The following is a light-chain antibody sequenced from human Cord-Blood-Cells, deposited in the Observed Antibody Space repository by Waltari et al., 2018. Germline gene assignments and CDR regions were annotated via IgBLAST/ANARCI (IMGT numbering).Light chain of an antibody. CDR2: EVI. V-gene: IGLV2-14*01. CDR3: SSYTSSSTLV. Sequence: QSALTQPASVSGSPGQSITISCTGTSSDVGGYNYVSWYQQHPGKAPKLMIYEVINRPSGVSIRFSGSKSGNTASLTISWLQAEDEADYYCSSYTSSSTLVFGTGTKVTVL. J-gene: IGLJ1*01. CDR1: SSDVGGYNY.